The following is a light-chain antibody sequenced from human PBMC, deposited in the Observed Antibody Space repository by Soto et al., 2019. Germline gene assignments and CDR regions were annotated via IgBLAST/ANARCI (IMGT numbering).Light chain of an antibody. V-gene: IGKV3-20*01. CDR2: GAS. CDR3: QQYGSSPIT. CDR1: ETISISY. Sequence: DIVLTQSPGTLSLSPGERATLSCRASETISISYLAWYQQKPGQAPRLLIYGASSRAPGIPDRFSGSGSGTDVTLTISRLEPEDFAVHYCQQYGSSPITFGQGTRLQIK. J-gene: IGKJ5*01.